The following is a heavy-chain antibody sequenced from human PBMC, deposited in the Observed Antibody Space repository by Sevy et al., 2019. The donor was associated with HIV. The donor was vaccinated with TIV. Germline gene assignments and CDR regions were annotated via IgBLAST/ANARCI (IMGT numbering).Heavy chain of an antibody. CDR1: GFTFSSYA. J-gene: IGHJ4*02. V-gene: IGHV3-23*01. Sequence: GGSLRLSCAASGFTFSSYAMSWVRQAPGKGLEWVSAISGSGGSTYYADSVKGRFTISRDNSKNTLYLQMNSLGAEDTAVYYCAKYPKHIAVAGSFDYWGQGTLVTVSS. CDR3: AKYPKHIAVAGSFDY. CDR2: ISGSGGST. D-gene: IGHD6-19*01.